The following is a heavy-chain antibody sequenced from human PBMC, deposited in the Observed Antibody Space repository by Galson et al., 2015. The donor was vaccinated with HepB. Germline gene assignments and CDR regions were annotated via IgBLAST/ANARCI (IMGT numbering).Heavy chain of an antibody. J-gene: IGHJ2*01. CDR2: IIPIFGTA. D-gene: IGHD5-18*01. V-gene: IGHV1-69*13. CDR1: GGTFSSYA. Sequence: SVKVSCKASGGTFSSYAISWVRQAPGQGLEWMGGIIPIFGTANYAQKFQGRVTITADESTSTAYMELSSLRSEDTAVYYCARDRGYSYGPPGGGDWYFDLWGRGTLVTVSS. CDR3: ARDRGYSYGPPGGGDWYFDL.